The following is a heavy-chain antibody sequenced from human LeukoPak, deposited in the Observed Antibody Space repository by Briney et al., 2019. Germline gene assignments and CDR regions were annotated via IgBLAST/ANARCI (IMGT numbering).Heavy chain of an antibody. J-gene: IGHJ4*02. V-gene: IGHV3-7*01. CDR3: ARGVPYDSWSGPHYSDY. Sequence: GGSLRLSCAASRFTLSTYWMSWVRQAPGKGLEWVARIKQDGSQEYYVDSVKGRFTISRDSAKNSLYLQMNSLRAEDTAVYYCARGVPYDSWSGPHYSDYWGQGTLVTVSS. D-gene: IGHD3-3*01. CDR2: IKQDGSQE. CDR1: RFTLSTYW.